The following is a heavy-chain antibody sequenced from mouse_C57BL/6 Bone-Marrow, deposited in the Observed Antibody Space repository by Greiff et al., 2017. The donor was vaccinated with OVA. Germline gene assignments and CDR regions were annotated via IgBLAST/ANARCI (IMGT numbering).Heavy chain of an antibody. CDR3: ARYGYDGAWFAY. J-gene: IGHJ3*01. CDR1: GDSITSGY. D-gene: IGHD2-2*01. V-gene: IGHV3-8*02. Sequence: EVKLLESGPSLVKPSQTLSLTCSVTGDSITSGYWNWIRKFPGNKLEYMGYISYSGSTYYNPSLKSRISITRDTSKNQYYLQLNSVTTEDTATYYCARYGYDGAWFAYWGQGTLVTVSA. CDR2: ISYSGST.